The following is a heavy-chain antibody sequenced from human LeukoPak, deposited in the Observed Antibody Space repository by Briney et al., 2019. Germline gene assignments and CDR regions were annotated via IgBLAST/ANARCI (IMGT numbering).Heavy chain of an antibody. CDR2: ISSSGSTI. CDR1: GFTFSDYY. Sequence: GGSLRLSCAASGFTFSDYYMSWIRQAPGKGLEWVSYISSSGSTIYYADSVKGRFTISRDKAKNSLYLQMKSLRAEDTAVYYCARDLYDSSGFFYYWGQGTLVTVSS. V-gene: IGHV3-11*01. CDR3: ARDLYDSSGFFYY. J-gene: IGHJ4*02. D-gene: IGHD3-22*01.